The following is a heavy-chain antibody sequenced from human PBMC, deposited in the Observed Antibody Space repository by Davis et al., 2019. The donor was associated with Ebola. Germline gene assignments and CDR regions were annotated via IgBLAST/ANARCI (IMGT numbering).Heavy chain of an antibody. D-gene: IGHD3-22*01. Sequence: GESLKISCAASGFTFSSYSMNWVRQAPGKGLEWVSSISSSSSYIYYADSVKGRFTISRDNAKNSLYLQMNSLRAEDTAVYYCARQSLVYDSSGYYYWYFDLWGRGTLVTVSS. J-gene: IGHJ2*01. CDR3: ARQSLVYDSSGYYYWYFDL. V-gene: IGHV3-21*01. CDR2: ISSSSSYI. CDR1: GFTFSSYS.